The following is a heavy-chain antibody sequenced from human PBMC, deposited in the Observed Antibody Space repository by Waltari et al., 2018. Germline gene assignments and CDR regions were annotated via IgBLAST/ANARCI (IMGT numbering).Heavy chain of an antibody. J-gene: IGHJ4*02. CDR1: AFSLSTSGVG. D-gene: IGHD3-22*01. Sequence: QITLKESGPTLVKPTQTLTLTCTFSAFSLSTSGVGVVWIRHPPGKALEWLALLYWNDDKRYSPSLKSRLTITKDTSKNQVVLTMTNMDPVDTATYYCAHRRQWHYYDSSGYFVDYFDYWGQGTLVTVSS. CDR2: LYWNDDK. V-gene: IGHV2-5*01. CDR3: AHRRQWHYYDSSGYFVDYFDY.